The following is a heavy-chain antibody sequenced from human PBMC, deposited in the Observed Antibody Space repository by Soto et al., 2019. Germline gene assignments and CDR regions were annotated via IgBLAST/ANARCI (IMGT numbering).Heavy chain of an antibody. Sequence: ASVKVPCNASRPTFSSYPIIWMRQATGQGLEWMGIINPSGGSTSYAQKFQGRVTMTRDTSTSTAYMELSSLRSEDTAVYYCARGSITVTTYLFDYWGQGTLVTAPQ. CDR1: RPTFSSYP. V-gene: IGHV1-46*01. CDR2: INPSGGST. J-gene: IGHJ4*02. D-gene: IGHD4-17*01. CDR3: ARGSITVTTYLFDY.